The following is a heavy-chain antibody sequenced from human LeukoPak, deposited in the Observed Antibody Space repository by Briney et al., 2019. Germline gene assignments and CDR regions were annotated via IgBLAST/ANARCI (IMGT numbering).Heavy chain of an antibody. CDR3: ARDQSGGINYYDRGAFDI. CDR2: ISYDGSNK. J-gene: IGHJ3*02. CDR1: GFTFSSYA. D-gene: IGHD3-22*01. Sequence: GGSLRLSCAASGFTFSSYAMHWVRQAPGKGLEWVAVISYDGSNKYYADSVKGRFTISRDNSKNTLYLQMNSLRAEDTAVYYCARDQSGGINYYDRGAFDIWGQGTIVTVSS. V-gene: IGHV3-30-3*01.